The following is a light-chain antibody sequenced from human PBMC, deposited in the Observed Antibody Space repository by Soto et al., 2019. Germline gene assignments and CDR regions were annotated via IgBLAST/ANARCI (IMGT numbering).Light chain of an antibody. CDR1: SSDVGAYNY. J-gene: IGLJ1*01. V-gene: IGLV2-14*01. CDR3: SSSTSSSTLV. Sequence: QSALTQPASVSGSPGQSITISCTGTSSDVGAYNYVSWYQQHPGKAPKLMIYEVSNRPSGVSNRFSGSKSVNTASLTISGLHAEDEADYYSSSSTSSSTLVFGNGTKLTVL. CDR2: EVS.